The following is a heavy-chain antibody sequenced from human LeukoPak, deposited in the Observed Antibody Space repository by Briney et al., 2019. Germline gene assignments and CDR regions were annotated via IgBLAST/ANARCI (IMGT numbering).Heavy chain of an antibody. CDR2: IYYSGST. CDR1: GGSVSSSSYY. J-gene: IGHJ4*02. Sequence: SETLSLTCTVSGGSVSSSSYYWGWIRQPPGRGLEWIGSIYYSGSTYYNPSLKSRVTISVDTSKNQFSLNLSSVTAADTAVYYCARDGRRVVGATPFDYWGQGTLVTVSS. D-gene: IGHD1-26*01. CDR3: ARDGRRVVGATPFDY. V-gene: IGHV4-39*07.